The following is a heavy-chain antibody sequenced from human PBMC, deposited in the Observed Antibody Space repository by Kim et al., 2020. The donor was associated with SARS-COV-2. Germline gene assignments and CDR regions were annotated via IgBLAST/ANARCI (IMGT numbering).Heavy chain of an antibody. CDR1: GFTVSDKY. V-gene: IGHV3-53*01. D-gene: IGHD2-15*01. CDR2: IYSDGNT. Sequence: GGSLRLSCAASGFTVSDKYMTWVRQAPGKGLEWVSLIYSDGNTYYADSVKGRFTISRDNSENTAYLQMNSLRAEDTAVYFCASGYCGDGSCSFRHGMDVWGQGTTVTVSS. J-gene: IGHJ6*02. CDR3: ASGYCGDGSCSFRHGMDV.